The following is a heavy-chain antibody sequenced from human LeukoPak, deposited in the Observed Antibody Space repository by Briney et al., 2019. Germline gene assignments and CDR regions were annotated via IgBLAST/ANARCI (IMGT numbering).Heavy chain of an antibody. J-gene: IGHJ3*02. CDR2: IQFDGSEK. V-gene: IGHV3-30*02. D-gene: IGHD5-18*01. CDR3: AKDKGGIQLWCDAFDI. Sequence: GGSLRLSCAASGFTFSNYGMHWVRQAPDRGLEWVAFIQFDGSEKYYADSVKGRFAIYRDNSKNTLYLQMNSLRAEDTAVYYCAKDKGGIQLWCDAFDIWGQGTMVTVSS. CDR1: GFTFSNYG.